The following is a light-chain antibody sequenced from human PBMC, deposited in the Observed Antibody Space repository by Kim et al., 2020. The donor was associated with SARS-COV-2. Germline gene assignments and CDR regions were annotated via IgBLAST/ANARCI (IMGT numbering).Light chain of an antibody. CDR2: SDS. CDR3: QVWDSRSDHVV. J-gene: IGLJ2*01. V-gene: IGLV3-21*04. CDR1: NVGTKI. Sequence: APKKASRSTGEGLNVGTKIVHWYQQRPGQAHVLVIYSDSDRPSGIPERFSGSNSGNTATLTISRVEAGDEADYYCQVWDSRSDHVVFGGGTQLTVL.